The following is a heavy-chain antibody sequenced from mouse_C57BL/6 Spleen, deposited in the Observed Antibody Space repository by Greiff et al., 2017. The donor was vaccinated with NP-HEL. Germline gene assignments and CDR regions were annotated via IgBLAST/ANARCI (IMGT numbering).Heavy chain of an antibody. CDR1: GYTFTGYW. CDR2: ILPGSGST. J-gene: IGHJ3*01. V-gene: IGHV1-9*01. Sequence: VKLMESGAELMKPGASEKLSCKATGYTFTGYWIEWVKQRPGHGLEWIGEILPGSGSTNYNEKFKGKATFTADTSSNTAYMQLSSLTTEDSAIYYCARLGRHYYYGTGFAYWGQGTLVTVSA. D-gene: IGHD1-1*01. CDR3: ARLGRHYYYGTGFAY.